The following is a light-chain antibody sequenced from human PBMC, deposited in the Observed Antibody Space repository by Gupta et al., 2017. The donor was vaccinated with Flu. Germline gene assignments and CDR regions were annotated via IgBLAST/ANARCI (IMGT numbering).Light chain of an antibody. CDR1: SLRTYY. V-gene: IGLV3-19*01. CDR2: GKN. Sequence: TQDPAVSVALGQTVRITCQGDSLRTYYATWYQQKPGQAPVLVIYGKNNRPSGIPDRFFGSSSGNTASLTITGTQAEDEADYYCNSRDSSGDRLIFGGGTKVTVV. J-gene: IGLJ2*01. CDR3: NSRDSSGDRLI.